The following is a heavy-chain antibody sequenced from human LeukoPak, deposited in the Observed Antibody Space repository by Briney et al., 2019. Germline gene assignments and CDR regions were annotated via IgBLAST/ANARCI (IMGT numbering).Heavy chain of an antibody. Sequence: ASVKVSCKASGYSFSNSDINWVRQTTGQGLEWMGWMSPNSGNTGYAQKFQGRVTMTKNTSISTAYMELSSLTSEDTAVYYCARDQSRGYGFDYWGQGTLVTVSS. CDR2: MSPNSGNT. J-gene: IGHJ4*02. CDR1: GYSFSNSD. V-gene: IGHV1-8*01. D-gene: IGHD5-12*01. CDR3: ARDQSRGYGFDY.